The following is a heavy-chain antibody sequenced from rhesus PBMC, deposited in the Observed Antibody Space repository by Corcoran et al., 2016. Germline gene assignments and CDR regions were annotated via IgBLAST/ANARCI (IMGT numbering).Heavy chain of an antibody. CDR3: TRGRYSGYSPFDY. CDR2: IKNKADGGTA. D-gene: IGHD5-24*01. J-gene: IGHJ4*01. Sequence: EVQLVESGGGLVQPGGSLRLSCDASGFTFSNYWMRWVRQAPGKGLDWVGRIKNKADGGTAAYAESVKGRFTISRDDSKNTLYLQMNSLKTEDTAVYYCTRGRYSGYSPFDYWGQGVLVTVSS. V-gene: IGHV3-16*02. CDR1: GFTFSNYW.